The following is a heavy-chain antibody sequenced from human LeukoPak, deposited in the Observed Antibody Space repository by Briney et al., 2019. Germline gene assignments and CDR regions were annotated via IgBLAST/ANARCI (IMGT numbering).Heavy chain of an antibody. CDR3: AKAYCGGDCYSPHLDY. V-gene: IGHV3-23*01. D-gene: IGHD2-21*02. J-gene: IGHJ4*02. CDR1: GFTVSSKY. CDR2: ISGSGGST. Sequence: GGSLRLSCAASGFTVSSKYMSWVRQARGKGLEWVSAISGSGGSTYYADSVKGRFTISRDNSKNTLYLQMNSLRAEDTAVYYCAKAYCGGDCYSPHLDYWGQGTLVTVSS.